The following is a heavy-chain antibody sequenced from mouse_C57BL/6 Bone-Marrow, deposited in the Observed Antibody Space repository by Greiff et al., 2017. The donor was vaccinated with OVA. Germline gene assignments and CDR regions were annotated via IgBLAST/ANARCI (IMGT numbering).Heavy chain of an antibody. Sequence: VKLVESGPGLVQPSQRLSITCTVSGFSFTSYGVHWVRQSPGKGLEWLGVIWRGGSTDYNAAFMSRLSITKDNSKSQVFFKMNSLQADDTAIYYCAKPLYDYDVNYAMDYWGQGTSVTVSS. J-gene: IGHJ4*01. D-gene: IGHD2-4*01. CDR3: AKPLYDYDVNYAMDY. V-gene: IGHV2-5*01. CDR2: IWRGGST. CDR1: GFSFTSYG.